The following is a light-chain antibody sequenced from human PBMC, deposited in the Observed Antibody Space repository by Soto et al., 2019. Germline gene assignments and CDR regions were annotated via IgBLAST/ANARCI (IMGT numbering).Light chain of an antibody. CDR2: KAS. Sequence: DIPMTQSPSTLSASVGDRVTIACRASQVIGTWLAWYQQKPGKAPNLLIYKASTLGSGVPSRFSGSGSGTEFTLTISSLQPDDLATYYCQQYSSHYTFGQGTKLEIK. CDR3: QQYSSHYT. J-gene: IGKJ2*01. CDR1: QVIGTW. V-gene: IGKV1-5*03.